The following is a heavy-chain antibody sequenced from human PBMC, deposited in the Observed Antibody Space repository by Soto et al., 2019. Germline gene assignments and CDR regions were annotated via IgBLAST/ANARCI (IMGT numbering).Heavy chain of an antibody. CDR2: INPRGAST. D-gene: IGHD2-2*01. Sequence: QVQLVQSGAEVKKPGASVKISCKASGYTFISNYVYWVRQAPGQGLEWMGIINPRGASTSYAQKFQGRVTMTSDTSTSTVYMELSSLTADDTAVYYCAREPEVCSSTNCQFDYWGQGALVTVSS. CDR3: AREPEVCSSTNCQFDY. CDR1: GYTFISNY. J-gene: IGHJ4*02. V-gene: IGHV1-46*01.